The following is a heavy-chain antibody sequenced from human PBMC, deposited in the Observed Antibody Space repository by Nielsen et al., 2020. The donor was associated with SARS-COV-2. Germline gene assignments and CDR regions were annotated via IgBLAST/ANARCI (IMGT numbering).Heavy chain of an antibody. V-gene: IGHV3-9*01. CDR1: GFTFDDYA. CDR2: ISWNSGSI. J-gene: IGHJ4*02. CDR3: ASTGYSSRGDY. D-gene: IGHD6-13*01. Sequence: SLKISCAASGFTFDDYAMHWVRQAPGKGLEWASGISWNSGSIGYADSVKGRFTISRDNAKNSLYLQMNSLRAEDTAVYYCASTGYSSRGDYWGQGTLVTVSS.